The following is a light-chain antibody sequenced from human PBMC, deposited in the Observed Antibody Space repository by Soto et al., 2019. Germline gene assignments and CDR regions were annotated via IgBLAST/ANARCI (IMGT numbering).Light chain of an antibody. CDR3: QPYDSSLSGWV. J-gene: IGLJ3*02. CDR1: SSNIGARYD. CDR2: GDS. Sequence: QSVLTQPPSVSGAPGQRITISCTGSSSNIGARYDVHWYQQFPGTAPKLLIYGDSNRPSGVPDRFSGSRSGTSASLAITGLQAEDEADYYCQPYDSSLSGWVFGGGTKLTVL. V-gene: IGLV1-40*01.